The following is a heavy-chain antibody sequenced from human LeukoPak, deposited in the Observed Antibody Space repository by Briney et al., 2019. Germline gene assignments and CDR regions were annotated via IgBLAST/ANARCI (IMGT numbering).Heavy chain of an antibody. D-gene: IGHD6-19*01. J-gene: IGHJ4*02. Sequence: PGGSLRLSCAASGFMFRSYSMNWVRQAPGKGLEWVSSISSSSSYIFYADSVKGRFTISRDNAKKSLSLQMNSLRAEDTAVYYCARGPYSSGSSADYWGQGTLVTVSS. V-gene: IGHV3-21*01. CDR2: ISSSSSYI. CDR3: ARGPYSSGSSADY. CDR1: GFMFRSYS.